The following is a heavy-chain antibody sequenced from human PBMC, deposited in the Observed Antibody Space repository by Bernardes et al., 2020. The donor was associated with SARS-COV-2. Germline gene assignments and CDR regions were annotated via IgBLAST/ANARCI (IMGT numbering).Heavy chain of an antibody. CDR1: GYTFPSYD. CDR3: ARGLKIPPGYDL. D-gene: IGHD2-2*02. Sequence: ASVQVSCKASGYTFPSYDINWVRQATGQGLEWMGWMNPNSGNTGYAQKFQGRVTMTRNTSISTAYMELSSLRPEETAVYYCARGLKIPPGYDLWGRGTLVTVSS. CDR2: MNPNSGNT. V-gene: IGHV1-8*01. J-gene: IGHJ2*01.